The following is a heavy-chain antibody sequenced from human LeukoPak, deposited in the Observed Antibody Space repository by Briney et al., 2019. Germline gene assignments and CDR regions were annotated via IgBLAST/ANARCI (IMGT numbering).Heavy chain of an antibody. J-gene: IGHJ5*02. CDR1: GVSFSSYY. CDR2: IYYSGST. D-gene: IGHD6-13*01. V-gene: IGHV4-59*01. CDR3: AREGAAAGNPSQNWFDP. Sequence: SETLSLTCTVSGVSFSSYYWSWIRQPPGKGLEWIGYIYYSGSTNYNPSLKSRVTISVDTSKNQFSLKLSSVTAADTAVYYCAREGAAAGNPSQNWFDPWGQGTLVTVSS.